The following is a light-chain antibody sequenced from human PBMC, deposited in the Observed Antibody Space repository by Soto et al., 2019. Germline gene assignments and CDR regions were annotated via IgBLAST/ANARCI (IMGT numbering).Light chain of an antibody. CDR1: SSDVGGYNY. J-gene: IGLJ3*02. CDR3: TSSTSSSTLGV. Sequence: QSALTQPASVSGSPGQSITISCTGTSSDVGGYNYVSWYQQHPGKAPKLMIYDVSNRPSGVSNRFSGSKSGNTASLTISGLQDEDAADYYCTSSTSSSTLGVFGAGTKLTVL. V-gene: IGLV2-14*01. CDR2: DVS.